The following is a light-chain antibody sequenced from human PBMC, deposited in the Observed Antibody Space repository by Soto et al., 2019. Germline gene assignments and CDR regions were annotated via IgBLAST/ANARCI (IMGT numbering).Light chain of an antibody. J-gene: IGKJ1*01. CDR2: AAS. CDR3: QQYYSYPWT. V-gene: IGKV1-8*01. CDR1: QGISSY. Sequence: AIRMTQSPSSLSASTGDRVTITCRASQGISSYFAWYQQKPGKAPKLLIYAASTLQSGVPSRFSGSGSGTDFTLTISCLQAEDFVTYYCQQYYSYPWTFGQGTKVEIK.